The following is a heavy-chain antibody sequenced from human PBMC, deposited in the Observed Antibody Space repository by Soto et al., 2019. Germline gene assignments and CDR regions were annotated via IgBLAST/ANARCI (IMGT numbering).Heavy chain of an antibody. J-gene: IGHJ6*02. V-gene: IGHV3-74*01. CDR3: ARPYYDFWSGYYLYYYYGMDV. CDR1: GFTFSSHS. Sequence: PGGSLRLSCAASGFTFSSHSMHWVRQAPGKGLEWVSRINSDGSSTSYADSVKGRFTISRDNAKNTLYLQMNSLRAEDTAVYYCARPYYDFWSGYYLYYYYGMDVWGQGTTVTVSS. CDR2: INSDGSST. D-gene: IGHD3-3*01.